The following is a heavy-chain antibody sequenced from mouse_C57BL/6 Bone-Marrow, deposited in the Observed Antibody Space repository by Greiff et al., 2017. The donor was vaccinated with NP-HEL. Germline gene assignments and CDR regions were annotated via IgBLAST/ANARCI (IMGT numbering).Heavy chain of an antibody. CDR2: INPYNGGT. V-gene: IGHV1-19*01. Sequence: EVQLQQSGPVLVKPGASVKMSCKASGCTFTDYYMNWVKQSHGKSLEWIGVINPYNGGTSYNQKFKGKATLTVDKSSSTAYMELNSLTSEDSAVYYCARRKDYGYDAWFAYWGQGTLVTVSA. J-gene: IGHJ3*01. D-gene: IGHD2-2*01. CDR1: GCTFTDYY. CDR3: ARRKDYGYDAWFAY.